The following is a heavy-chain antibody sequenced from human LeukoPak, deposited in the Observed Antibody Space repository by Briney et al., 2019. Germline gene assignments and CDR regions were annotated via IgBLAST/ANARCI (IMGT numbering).Heavy chain of an antibody. V-gene: IGHV1-18*01. CDR3: ARAGAGATVFY. J-gene: IGHJ4*02. CDR2: ISAYNGNT. CDR1: GSPFTNYD. D-gene: IGHD5-12*01. Sequence: ASVKVSCKASGSPFTNYDATWVRQSPGQGLEWTGRISAYNGNTNYAQKLQGRVTMTTDTSASTAYMELRGLRSDDTAVYFCARAGAGATVFYWGQGTLVTVSS.